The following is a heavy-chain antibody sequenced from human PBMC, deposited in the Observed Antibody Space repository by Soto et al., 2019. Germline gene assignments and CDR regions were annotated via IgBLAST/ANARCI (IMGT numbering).Heavy chain of an antibody. J-gene: IGHJ6*01. CDR3: AEAGGGWIITIIGGN. V-gene: IGHV3-30*18. CDR1: GFTFSTYS. CDR2: ISYDGSNK. Sequence: GGSLRLSCAASGFTFSTYSMNWVRQAPGKGLEWVAVISYDGSNKYYADSVKGRFTISRDNSKNTLYLQMNSLRAEDTAVYLVAEAGGGWIITIIGGNWGKETMVTVSS. D-gene: IGHD3-22*01.